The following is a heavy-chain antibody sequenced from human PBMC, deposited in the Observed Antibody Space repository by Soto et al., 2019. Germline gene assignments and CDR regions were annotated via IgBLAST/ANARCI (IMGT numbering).Heavy chain of an antibody. CDR2: TNPSSGAT. D-gene: IGHD1-7*01. CDR3: AREAGTTGNYYFGMDV. Sequence: QVQLVQSGAEVKKPGASVKVSCKASGYTFIGHYLHWVRQAPGQGLEWLGWTNPSSGATNFAQKFQGRVTRTRDTSISTAHLELSRLRSDDTAIYYCAREAGTTGNYYFGMDVWGQGTTVTVSS. V-gene: IGHV1-2*02. CDR1: GYTFIGHY. J-gene: IGHJ6*02.